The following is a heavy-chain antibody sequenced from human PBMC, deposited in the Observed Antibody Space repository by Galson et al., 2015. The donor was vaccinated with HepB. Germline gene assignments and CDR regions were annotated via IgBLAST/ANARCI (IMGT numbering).Heavy chain of an antibody. Sequence: SVKVSCKASGYTFTGYYMHWVRQAPGQGLEWMGWINPNSGGTNYAQKFQGRVTMTRVTSIGTAYMELSRLRSDDTAVYYCAYEGFGAVAGIDYWGQGTLVTVSS. J-gene: IGHJ4*02. D-gene: IGHD6-19*01. V-gene: IGHV1-2*02. CDR1: GYTFTGYY. CDR3: AYEGFGAVAGIDY. CDR2: INPNSGGT.